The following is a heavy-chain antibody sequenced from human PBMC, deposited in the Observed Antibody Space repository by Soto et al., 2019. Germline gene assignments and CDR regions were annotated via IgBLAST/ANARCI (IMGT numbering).Heavy chain of an antibody. CDR1: GFTFSTYE. CDR3: ASPVVTAPNDAFDI. J-gene: IGHJ3*02. V-gene: IGHV3-48*03. CDR2: TSNSGNTI. D-gene: IGHD2-21*02. Sequence: QLVESGGGLVQPGGSLRLSCAASGFTFSTYEMNRVRQAPGKGLEWISYTSNSGNTIYYADSVKGRFTISRDNAKNSLYLRMNSLRAEDTAVYYCASPVVTAPNDAFDIWGQGTMVTVSS.